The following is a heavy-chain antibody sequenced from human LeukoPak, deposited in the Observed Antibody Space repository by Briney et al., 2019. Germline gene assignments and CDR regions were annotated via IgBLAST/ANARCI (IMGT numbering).Heavy chain of an antibody. CDR1: GFTFSIHG. CDR3: ARDLSLLGLDD. CDR2: IGVSGIHT. Sequence: AGSLRLSCAASGFTFSIHGMNWVRQAPGKGLEWVSGIGVSGIHTYFADSVKGRFSISRDDSKNTVYLQMNSLRAGDTALYFCARDLSLLGLDDWGQGTLVTVSS. J-gene: IGHJ4*02. D-gene: IGHD3-16*01. V-gene: IGHV3-23*01.